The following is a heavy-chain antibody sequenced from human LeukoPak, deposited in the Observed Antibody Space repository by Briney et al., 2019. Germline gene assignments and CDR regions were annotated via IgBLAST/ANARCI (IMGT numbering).Heavy chain of an antibody. CDR1: GFTFSSKW. CDR2: ISPDGSTT. V-gene: IGHV3-74*01. D-gene: IGHD3-22*01. J-gene: IGHJ4*02. Sequence: GGSLRLSCAASGFTFSSKWMHWVRQAPGRGLVWVSRISPDGSTTSYADSVKARFTISRDNARNTLFLQTNSLRAEDTAVYYCARDFYTNYYHSNGDDFDFWGQGTLVTVSS. CDR3: ARDFYTNYYHSNGDDFDF.